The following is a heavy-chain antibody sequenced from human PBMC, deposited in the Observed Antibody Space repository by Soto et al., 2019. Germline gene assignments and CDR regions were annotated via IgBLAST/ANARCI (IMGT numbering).Heavy chain of an antibody. D-gene: IGHD4-17*01. CDR1: GGSFSGYY. V-gene: IGHV4-34*01. CDR3: ARVGVRDGDYGVSRFYP. CDR2: INHSGST. J-gene: IGHJ5*02. Sequence: PSETLSLTCAVYGGSFSGYYWSWIRQPPGKGLEWIGEINHSGSTNYNPSLKSRVTISVDTSKNQLSLKLSSVTAVDTAVYYCARVGVRDGDYGVSRFYPWGQGTLVTVS.